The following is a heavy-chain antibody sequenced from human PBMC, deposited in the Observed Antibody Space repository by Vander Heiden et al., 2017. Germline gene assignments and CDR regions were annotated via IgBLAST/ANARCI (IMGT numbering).Heavy chain of an antibody. D-gene: IGHD4-17*01. V-gene: IGHV2-5*01. J-gene: IGHJ2*01. CDR1: GFSLSTSGVG. CDR3: AHRAYGGNPTRGGWYFDL. CDR2: IYWNDDK. Sequence: QITLKESGPTLVKPTQTLTLTCTFSGFSLSTSGVGVGWIRQPPGKALEWLALIYWNDDKRYSPSLKSRLTITKDTSKNQVVLTMTNMDPVDTATYYCAHRAYGGNPTRGGWYFDLWGRGTLVTVSS.